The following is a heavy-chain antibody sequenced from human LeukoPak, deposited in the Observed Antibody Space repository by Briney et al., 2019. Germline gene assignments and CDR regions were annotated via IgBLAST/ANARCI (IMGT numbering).Heavy chain of an antibody. Sequence: GGSLRLSCAASGFIFSSYGMSWVRQAPGKGLEWVSTISSCGGSTYCADSVKGRFTISRDNSKNTLFLQMNSLRAEDTAVYYCAKDAYGSGSYEDYWGQGTLVTVSS. D-gene: IGHD3-10*01. J-gene: IGHJ4*02. CDR2: ISSCGGST. V-gene: IGHV3-23*01. CDR1: GFIFSSYG. CDR3: AKDAYGSGSYEDY.